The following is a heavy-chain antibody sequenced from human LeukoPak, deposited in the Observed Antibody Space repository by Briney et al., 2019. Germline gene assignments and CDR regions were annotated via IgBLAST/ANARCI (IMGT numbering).Heavy chain of an antibody. CDR3: TRDRGTYNWLDP. Sequence: GSPSLSCAASGFTLSDSAIHWVGQASGKGLEWVGLIDRPAKSYATAYGASVGGRFTISRDDSKNTAYLQMDSLKTEDTALYYCTRDRGTYNWLDPWGHGIPVAVSS. CDR1: GFTLSDSA. V-gene: IGHV3-73*01. CDR2: IDRPAKSYAT. D-gene: IGHD1-26*01. J-gene: IGHJ5*02.